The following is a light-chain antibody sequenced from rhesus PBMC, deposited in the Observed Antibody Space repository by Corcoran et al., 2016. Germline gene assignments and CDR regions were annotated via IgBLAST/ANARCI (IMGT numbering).Light chain of an antibody. V-gene: IGKV1-66*01. CDR3: QQYENFPPT. CDR1: QAIKNY. Sequence: DIQMTQSPSSLSASVGDRVTFTFRASQAIKNYVSWYQQKPWKAPKPLIIYTSSLETGVPSRFSGSRSGTDYILTISSLQPEDFATDYCQQYENFPPTFGGGTKVDLK. J-gene: IGKJ4*01. CDR2: YTS.